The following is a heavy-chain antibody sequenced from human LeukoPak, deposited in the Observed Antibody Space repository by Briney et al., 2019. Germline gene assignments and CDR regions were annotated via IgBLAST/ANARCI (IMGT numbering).Heavy chain of an antibody. CDR2: INHSGST. CDR3: AAGTPALEF. CDR1: GGSFSGYY. J-gene: IGHJ4*02. Sequence: PSETLSLTCAVYGGSFSGYYWSWIRQPPGKGLEWIAEINHSGSTNYNPSLKSRVTISVDTSKNQFSLKLTSVTAADTAVYYCAAGTPALEFWGQGTLVTVSS. D-gene: IGHD2-15*01. V-gene: IGHV4-34*01.